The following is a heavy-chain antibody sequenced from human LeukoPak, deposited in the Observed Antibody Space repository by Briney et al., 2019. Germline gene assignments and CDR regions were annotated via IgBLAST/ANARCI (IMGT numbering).Heavy chain of an antibody. CDR2: IYYSGST. V-gene: IGHV4-59*12. J-gene: IGHJ4*02. CDR3: ARLPVDTAMVLDY. D-gene: IGHD5-18*01. CDR1: GGSISSYY. Sequence: SETLSLTCTVSGGSISSYYWSWIRQPPGKGLEWIGYIYYSGSTYYNPSLKSRVTISVDTSKNQFSLKLSSVTAADTAVYYCARLPVDTAMVLDYWGQGTLVTVSS.